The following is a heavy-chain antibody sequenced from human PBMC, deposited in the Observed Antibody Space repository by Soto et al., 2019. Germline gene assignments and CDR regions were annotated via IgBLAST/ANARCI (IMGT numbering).Heavy chain of an antibody. Sequence: SETLSLTCTVSGVSVSSSSYYWGWVRKPPGKGLEWIGSVYYSGSTYYNPSLEGRVTISVDKSKNQSSLKLMSLSAADTAVYYCGRLEGLATISYYFDYWGQGALVTVSS. V-gene: IGHV4-39*01. CDR3: GRLEGLATISYYFDY. D-gene: IGHD3-9*01. J-gene: IGHJ4*02. CDR2: VYYSGST. CDR1: GVSVSSSSYY.